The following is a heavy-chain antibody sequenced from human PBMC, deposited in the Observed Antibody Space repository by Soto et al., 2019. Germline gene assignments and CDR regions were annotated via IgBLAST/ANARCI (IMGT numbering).Heavy chain of an antibody. D-gene: IGHD6-13*01. CDR2: VSAYNGNT. CDR3: SRGGSSWQPHEDY. CDR1: GFTFTSYG. Sequence: QVQLVQSGAEVKKPGASMKVSCKASGFTFTSYGISWMRQAPGQGLEWMGWVSAYNGNTHYAQKLQGRVTMTTDTSTTTAYMELRILRSDDTAVYYCSRGGSSWQPHEDYWGQGTLVTVSS. V-gene: IGHV1-18*01. J-gene: IGHJ4*02.